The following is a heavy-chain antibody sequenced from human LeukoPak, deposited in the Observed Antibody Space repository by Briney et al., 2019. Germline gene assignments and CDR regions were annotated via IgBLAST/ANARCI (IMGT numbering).Heavy chain of an antibody. CDR1: GGSMSSSSW. J-gene: IGHJ5*02. CDR3: ARSEDYASNWYGN. CDR2: IYHSGST. D-gene: IGHD2-2*01. V-gene: IGHV4-4*02. Sequence: SETLSLTCTVSGGSMSSSSWWSWVRQPPGKGLEWIGEIYHSGSTNYNPSLKSRVTISVDKSRNQFSLKLRSVTAADTAVYHCARSEDYASNWYGNWGQGTLVTVSS.